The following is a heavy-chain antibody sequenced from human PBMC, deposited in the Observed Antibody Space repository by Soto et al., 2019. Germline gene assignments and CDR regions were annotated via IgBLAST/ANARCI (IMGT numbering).Heavy chain of an antibody. CDR3: AREYSYGYYYYYGMDV. CDR2: IYSGGGT. Sequence: EVQLVESGGGLIQPGGSLRLSCAASGFTVSSNYMSWVRQAPGKGLEWVSVIYSGGGTYYADSVKGRFTISRDNSKNTLYLQMNSLRAEDTAVYYCAREYSYGYYYYYGMDVWGQGTTVTVSS. V-gene: IGHV3-53*01. D-gene: IGHD5-18*01. CDR1: GFTVSSNY. J-gene: IGHJ6*02.